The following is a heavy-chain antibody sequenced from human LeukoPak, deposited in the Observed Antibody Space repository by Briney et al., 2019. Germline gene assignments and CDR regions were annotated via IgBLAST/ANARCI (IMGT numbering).Heavy chain of an antibody. CDR2: IYYSGST. Sequence: SETLSLTCTVSGGSISSYYWSWIRQPPGKGLEWIGYIYYSGSTNYNPSLKSRVTISVDTSKNQFSLKLSSVTAADTAVYYCARDYYEKGFDYWGQGTLVTVSS. D-gene: IGHD3-22*01. CDR1: GGSISSYY. J-gene: IGHJ4*02. V-gene: IGHV4-59*12. CDR3: ARDYYEKGFDY.